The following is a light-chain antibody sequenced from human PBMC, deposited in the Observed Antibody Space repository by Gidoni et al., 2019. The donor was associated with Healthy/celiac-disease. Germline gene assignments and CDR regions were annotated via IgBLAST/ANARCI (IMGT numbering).Light chain of an antibody. CDR1: QGIRND. CDR3: LQDYNYPWT. CDR2: AAS. V-gene: IGKV1-6*01. Sequence: AIQMTQSPSSLSASVGDRVTITSRASQGIRNDLGWYQQKPGKATKLLIYAASSLQSGVPSRFSGSGSGTDFTLTISSLQTEDFATCYCLQDYNYPWTCGQGTKVEIK. J-gene: IGKJ1*01.